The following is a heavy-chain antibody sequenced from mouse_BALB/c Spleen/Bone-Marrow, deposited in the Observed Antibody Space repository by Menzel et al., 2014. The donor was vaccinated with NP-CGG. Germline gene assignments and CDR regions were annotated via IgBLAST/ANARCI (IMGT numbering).Heavy chain of an antibody. D-gene: IGHD2-1*01. V-gene: IGHV1-14*01. CDR1: GYTFTSYV. CDR2: INPYNDGT. CDR3: ARKDYGNYGWYFDV. J-gene: IGHJ1*01. Sequence: VQLKESGPELVKPGALVKMSCKASGYTFTSYVMHWVKQKPGQGLEWIGYINPYNDGTKYNEKFKGKATLTSDKSSSTAYMELSSLTSEDSAVYYCARKDYGNYGWYFDVWGAGTTVTVSS.